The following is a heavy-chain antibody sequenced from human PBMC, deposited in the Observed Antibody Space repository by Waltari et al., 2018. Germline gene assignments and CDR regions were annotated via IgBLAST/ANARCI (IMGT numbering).Heavy chain of an antibody. CDR3: ARDDATTGHLDS. CDR2: IIPIFGKA. Sequence: QVQMVQSGAEVKQPGSSVKVSCKTSGGTLSDYTINWVRQAPGQGLEWMGRIIPIFGKANYAQKFQGRVTFTADKSTHTAYMEVSGLTSEDTALYYCARDDATTGHLDSWGQGTPVTISS. V-gene: IGHV1-69*08. CDR1: GGTLSDYT. D-gene: IGHD1-1*01. J-gene: IGHJ4*02.